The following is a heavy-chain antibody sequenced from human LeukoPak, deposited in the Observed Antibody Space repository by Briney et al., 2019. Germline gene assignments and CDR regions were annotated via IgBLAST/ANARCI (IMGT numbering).Heavy chain of an antibody. Sequence: PGGSLRLSCAASGFTFSSYAMSWVRQAPGKGLEWVSAISGSGGSTYYADSVKGRFTISRDNSKNTLYLQMNSLRAEDTAVYYCAKWYFWGSKLGKVLESSEWLVHALHGWFDPWGQGTLVTVSS. J-gene: IGHJ5*02. CDR3: AKWYFWGSKLGKVLESSEWLVHALHGWFDP. CDR1: GFTFSSYA. V-gene: IGHV3-23*01. D-gene: IGHD6-19*01. CDR2: ISGSGGST.